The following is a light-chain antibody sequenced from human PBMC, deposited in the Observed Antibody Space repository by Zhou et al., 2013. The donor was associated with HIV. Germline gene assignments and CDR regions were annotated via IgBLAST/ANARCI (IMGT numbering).Light chain of an antibody. Sequence: DIQLTQSPLSLSASVGDRVNVTCRASQTISTYLNWFQQTVGKAPKLLIFGASSLQSGVPARFSGSGSGTDFTLTISSLQPEDFATYYCQQSYRTLWLTFGGGTKVEIK. CDR1: QTISTY. CDR3: QQSYRTLWLT. J-gene: IGKJ4*01. V-gene: IGKV1-39*01. CDR2: GAS.